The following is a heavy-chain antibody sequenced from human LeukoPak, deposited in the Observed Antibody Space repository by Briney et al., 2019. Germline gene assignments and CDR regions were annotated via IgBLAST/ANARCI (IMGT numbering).Heavy chain of an antibody. CDR3: ARAGVVVPAAMEEGVDY. CDR1: GYTFTSYA. V-gene: IGHV7-4-1*02. D-gene: IGHD2-2*01. CDR2: INTNTGNP. J-gene: IGHJ4*02. Sequence: ASVKVSCKASGYTFTSYAMNWVRQAPGQGLEWMGWINTNTGNPTYAQGFTGRFVFSLDTSVSTAYLQISSLKAEDTAVYYCARAGVVVPAAMEEGVDYWGQGTLVTVSS.